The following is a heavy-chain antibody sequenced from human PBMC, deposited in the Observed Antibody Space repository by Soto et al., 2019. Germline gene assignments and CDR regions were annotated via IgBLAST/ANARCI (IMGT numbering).Heavy chain of an antibody. Sequence: SVKVSCKASGGTFSSYAISWVRQAPGQGLEWMGGIIPIFGTANYAQKFQGRDTITADESTSTAYMELSSRRSEDTAVYYCALQTPYQYSYGDNWFDPWGQGTLVTVSS. CDR3: ALQTPYQYSYGDNWFDP. CDR1: GGTFSSYA. D-gene: IGHD5-18*01. CDR2: IIPIFGTA. J-gene: IGHJ5*02. V-gene: IGHV1-69*13.